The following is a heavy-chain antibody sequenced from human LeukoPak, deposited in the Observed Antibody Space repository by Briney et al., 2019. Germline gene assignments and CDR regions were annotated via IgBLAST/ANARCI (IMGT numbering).Heavy chain of an antibody. CDR3: ARALTTVVVDY. CDR1: GFTFTGYY. Sequence: ASVKVSCKASGFTFTGYYMHWVRQAPGQGLEWMGWINPNSGTTNYAQRFQGRVTMTRDTSISTAYMELSGLTSDDTAVYYCARALTTVVVDYWGQGTLVTVSS. CDR2: INPNSGTT. J-gene: IGHJ4*02. V-gene: IGHV1-2*02. D-gene: IGHD4-23*01.